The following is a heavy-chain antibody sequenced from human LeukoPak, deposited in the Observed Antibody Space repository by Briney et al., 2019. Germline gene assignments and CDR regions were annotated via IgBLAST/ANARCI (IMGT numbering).Heavy chain of an antibody. Sequence: GASGKLCCKAAGYTFTSYGISWGRQSPGHRLEGRGGIRAYNGNTNSAKKLQGRVTKTTDTSTTTTYMELRRLRSDDTAVYYCARDWSSDFWSGYYPNYYYYYMDVWGKGTTVTVSS. J-gene: IGHJ6*03. CDR3: ARDWSSDFWSGYYPNYYYYYMDV. CDR2: IRAYNGNT. V-gene: IGHV1-18*01. CDR1: GYTFTSYG. D-gene: IGHD3-3*01.